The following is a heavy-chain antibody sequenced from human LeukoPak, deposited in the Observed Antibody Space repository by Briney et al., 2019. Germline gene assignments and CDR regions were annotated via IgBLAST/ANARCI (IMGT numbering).Heavy chain of an antibody. CDR1: GGSFSSYY. Sequence: SETLSLTCTVSGGSFSSYYWSWIRQPPGKGLEWIGYIYYSGSTDYNPSLKSRVTISVDTSKNQFSLKLSSVTAADTAVYYCARGTSDYDILTGYYLGYWGQGTLVTVSS. V-gene: IGHV4-59*01. J-gene: IGHJ4*02. CDR3: ARGTSDYDILTGYYLGY. D-gene: IGHD3-9*01. CDR2: IYYSGST.